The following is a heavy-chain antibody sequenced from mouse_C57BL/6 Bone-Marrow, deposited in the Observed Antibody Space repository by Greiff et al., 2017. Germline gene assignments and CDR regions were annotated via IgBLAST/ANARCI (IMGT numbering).Heavy chain of an antibody. V-gene: IGHV5-4*01. D-gene: IGHD3-3*01. Sequence: EVQVVESGGGLVKPGGSLKLSCAASGFTFSSYAMSWVRQTPEKRPEWVATISDGGSYTYYPDNVKGRFTISRDNAKNNLYLQMSHLKSEDTAMYYCAREAAWFAYWGQGTLVTVSA. J-gene: IGHJ3*01. CDR3: AREAAWFAY. CDR1: GFTFSSYA. CDR2: ISDGGSYT.